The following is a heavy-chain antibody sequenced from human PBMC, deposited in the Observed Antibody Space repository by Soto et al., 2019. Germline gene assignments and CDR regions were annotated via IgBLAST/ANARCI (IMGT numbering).Heavy chain of an antibody. D-gene: IGHD3-3*01. CDR3: ARDNSVDFWSGYSHYYFYY. CDR2: ISAYSGKT. J-gene: IGHJ4*02. V-gene: IGHV1-18*01. Sequence: ASVKVSCKTSGYTLTSYGINWVRQAPGQRLEWMGWISAYSGKTNYAQKFQGRLTMTTDTSTSTAYMELRSLRSDDTALYYCARDNSVDFWSGYSHYYFYYWGQGTLVTVSS. CDR1: GYTLTSYG.